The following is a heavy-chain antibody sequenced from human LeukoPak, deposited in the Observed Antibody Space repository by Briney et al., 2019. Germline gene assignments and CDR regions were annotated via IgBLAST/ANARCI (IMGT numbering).Heavy chain of an antibody. CDR1: GFTFSSYG. V-gene: IGHV3-30*02. J-gene: IGHJ3*02. CDR3: ARDSPFRIVGAADAFDI. Sequence: PGGSLRLSCAASGFTFSSYGMHWVRQAPGKGLEWVAFIRYDGSNKYYADSVKGRFTISRDNSKNTLYLQMNSLRSDDTAVYYCARDSPFRIVGAADAFDIWGQGTMVTVSS. D-gene: IGHD1-26*01. CDR2: IRYDGSNK.